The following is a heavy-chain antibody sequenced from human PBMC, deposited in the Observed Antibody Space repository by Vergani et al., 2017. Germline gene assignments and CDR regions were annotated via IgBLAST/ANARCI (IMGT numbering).Heavy chain of an antibody. J-gene: IGHJ5*02. CDR1: GGSFSGYY. CDR2: INHSGST. CDR3: ARGGPFYQLERPLRKYNWFDP. D-gene: IGHD1-1*01. V-gene: IGHV4-34*01. Sequence: QVQLQQWGAGLLKPSETLSLTCAVYGGSFSGYYWSWIRQPPGKGLEWIGEINHSGSTNYNPSLKSRVTISVDTSKNQFSLKLSSLTAADTAVYYCARGGPFYQLERPLRKYNWFDPWGQGTLVTVSS.